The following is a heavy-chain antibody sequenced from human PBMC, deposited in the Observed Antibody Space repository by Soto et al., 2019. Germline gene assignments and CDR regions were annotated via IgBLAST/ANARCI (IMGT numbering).Heavy chain of an antibody. J-gene: IGHJ6*02. CDR3: ARGNYYDSSGLDYGMDV. CDR1: GGSISSYY. V-gene: IGHV4-59*01. Sequence: PSETLSLTCTVSGGSISSYYWSWIRQPPGKGLEWIGYIYYSGSTNYNPSLKSRVTISVDTSKNQFSLKLSSVTAAGTAVYYCARGNYYDSSGLDYGMDVWGQGTTVTVSS. D-gene: IGHD3-22*01. CDR2: IYYSGST.